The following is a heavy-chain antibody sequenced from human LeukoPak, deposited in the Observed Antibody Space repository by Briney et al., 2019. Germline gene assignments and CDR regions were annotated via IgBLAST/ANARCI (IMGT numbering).Heavy chain of an antibody. Sequence: GGSLRLSCAASGFTFSSYAMSWVRQAPGKGLEWVSGISGSGGRTHYADSVKGRFTLSRDNSKNTLYLHMNSLRAEDTAVYYCAKDETTVVTNVDYWGQGTLVTVSS. CDR3: AKDETTVVTNVDY. CDR2: ISGSGGRT. CDR1: GFTFSSYA. J-gene: IGHJ4*02. V-gene: IGHV3-23*01. D-gene: IGHD4-23*01.